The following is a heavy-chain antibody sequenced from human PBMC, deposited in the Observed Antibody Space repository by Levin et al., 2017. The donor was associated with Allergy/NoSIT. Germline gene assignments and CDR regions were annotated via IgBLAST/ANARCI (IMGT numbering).Heavy chain of an antibody. CDR3: ARDLYNDDSVFGY. V-gene: IGHV1-2*02. CDR1: RYIFSDYF. CDR2: INPHSGDT. J-gene: IGHJ4*02. D-gene: IGHD3-22*01. Sequence: ASVKVSCKAFRYIFSDYFIHWVRQAPGQGLEWMGWINPHSGDTKYAQEFQGRVTMTRDTSISTAYMELTRLTSDDTAVYYCARDLYNDDSVFGYWGQGTLVNVFS.